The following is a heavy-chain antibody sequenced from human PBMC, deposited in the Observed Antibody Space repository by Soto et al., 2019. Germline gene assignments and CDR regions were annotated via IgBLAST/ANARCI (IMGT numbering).Heavy chain of an antibody. D-gene: IGHD3-16*01. J-gene: IGHJ5*02. V-gene: IGHV4-59*01. CDR1: GGSIFNYF. Sequence: SETLSLTCRISGGSIFNYFWTWIRQSPGNRLEWIGDISHTGQTNYNPSLKSRVTLSVDISENEFSLRLASVTPADSALYFCARESSNIYDRHFRLDPWGQGILVTVS. CDR3: ARESSNIYDRHFRLDP. CDR2: ISHTGQT.